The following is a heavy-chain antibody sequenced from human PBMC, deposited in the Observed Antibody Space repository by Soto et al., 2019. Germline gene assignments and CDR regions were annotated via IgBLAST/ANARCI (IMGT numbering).Heavy chain of an antibody. CDR1: GGTFSSYA. CDR3: ARGYYGSGSYYNYYGMDV. D-gene: IGHD3-10*01. Sequence: GASVKVSCKASGGTFSSYAISWLRQAPGQGLEWMGGIIPIFGTANYAQKFQGRVTITADESTSTAYMELSSLRSEDTAVYYCARGYYGSGSYYNYYGMDVWGQGTTVTVSS. J-gene: IGHJ6*02. V-gene: IGHV1-69*13. CDR2: IIPIFGTA.